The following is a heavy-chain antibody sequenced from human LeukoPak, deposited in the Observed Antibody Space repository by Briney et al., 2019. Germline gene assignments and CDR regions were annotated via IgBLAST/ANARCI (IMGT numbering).Heavy chain of an antibody. J-gene: IGHJ4*02. Sequence: GGSLRLSCEASGFTFNNAWMSWVRQAPGKGLEWVGRIKSKTDGGTTDYAAPVKGRLTISRDDSKNTLYLQMNSLKTEDTGVYYCTKEDYDFWGGYLTWGQGTLVTVSS. V-gene: IGHV3-15*01. CDR1: GFTFNNAW. D-gene: IGHD3-3*01. CDR3: TKEDYDFWGGYLT. CDR2: IKSKTDGGTT.